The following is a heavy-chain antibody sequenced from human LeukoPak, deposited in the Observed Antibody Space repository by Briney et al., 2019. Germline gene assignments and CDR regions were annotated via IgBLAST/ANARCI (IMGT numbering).Heavy chain of an antibody. D-gene: IGHD3-10*02. CDR2: INWNGGST. Sequence: PGGSLRLSCAACGFTFDDYGMSWVRQAPGKGLEWVSGINWNGGSTGYADSVKGRFTISRDNAKNSLYLPMNSLRAEDTAVYYCAELGITMIGGVWGKGTTVTISS. J-gene: IGHJ6*04. CDR1: GFTFDDYG. V-gene: IGHV3-20*04. CDR3: AELGITMIGGV.